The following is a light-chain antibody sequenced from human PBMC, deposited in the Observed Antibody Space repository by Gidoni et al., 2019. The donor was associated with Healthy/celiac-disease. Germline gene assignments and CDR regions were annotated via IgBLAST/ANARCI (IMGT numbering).Light chain of an antibody. J-gene: IGKJ1*01. CDR1: KSGISSY. CDR2: AAS. V-gene: IGKV3-20*01. CDR3: QQYGSSPRT. Sequence: TLLFATGEGTVTIGRGSKSGISSYLDWYQQKPGQAPRLLIYAASSMDTGIPDRFSGSGSGTDFTLTISRLEPEDFAVYYCQQYGSSPRTFGQGTKVEIK.